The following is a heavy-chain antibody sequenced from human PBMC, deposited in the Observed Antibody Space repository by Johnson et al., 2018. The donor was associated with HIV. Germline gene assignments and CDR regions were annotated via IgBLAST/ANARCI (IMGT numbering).Heavy chain of an antibody. CDR1: GFTFSDYY. Sequence: VQLVESGGGLVQPGGSLRLSCAASGFTFSDYYMSWIRQAPGKGLEWVSGINWNGGSTGYADSVTGRFTISRDNANNSLYLQMNSLRAEDTALYYCARDLPGIYDAFDLWGQGTKVTISS. D-gene: IGHD1-26*01. J-gene: IGHJ3*01. CDR2: INWNGGST. V-gene: IGHV3-20*04. CDR3: ARDLPGIYDAFDL.